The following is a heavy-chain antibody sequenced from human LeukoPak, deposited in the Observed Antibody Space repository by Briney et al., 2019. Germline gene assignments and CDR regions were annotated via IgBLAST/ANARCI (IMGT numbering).Heavy chain of an antibody. D-gene: IGHD1-7*01. CDR3: ARDELASHNWFDP. Sequence: GGSLRLSCAASGFTFSSYSMNWVRQAPGKGLEWVSSISSSSSYIYYADSVKGRFTIFRDNAKNSLYLQMNSLRAEDTAVYYCARDELASHNWFDPWGQGTLVTVSS. J-gene: IGHJ5*02. CDR2: ISSSSSYI. CDR1: GFTFSSYS. V-gene: IGHV3-21*04.